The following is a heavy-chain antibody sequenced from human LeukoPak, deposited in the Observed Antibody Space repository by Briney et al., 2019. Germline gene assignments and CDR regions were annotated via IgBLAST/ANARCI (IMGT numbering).Heavy chain of an antibody. Sequence: TGGSLRLSCAASGFTFSSYGMHWVRQAPGKGLEWVAVIWYDGSNEYCADSVKGRFTISRDNSKNTLYLQMNSLRAEDASVYYCTREFCSGGSCYSGGYWGQGALVTVSS. CDR2: IWYDGSNE. V-gene: IGHV3-33*01. CDR3: TREFCSGGSCYSGGY. D-gene: IGHD2-15*01. CDR1: GFTFSSYG. J-gene: IGHJ4*02.